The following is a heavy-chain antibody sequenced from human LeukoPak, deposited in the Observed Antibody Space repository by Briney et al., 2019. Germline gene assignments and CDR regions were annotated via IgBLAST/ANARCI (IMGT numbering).Heavy chain of an antibody. Sequence: ASVKVSCKVSGYTLTELSMHWVRQAPGKGLEWMGGFDPEDGETIYAQKLQGRVTMTTDTSTSTAYMELRSLRSDDTAVYYCAREIDSSGDYWGQGTLVTVSS. V-gene: IGHV1-24*01. CDR3: AREIDSSGDY. J-gene: IGHJ4*02. CDR1: GYTLTELS. CDR2: FDPEDGET. D-gene: IGHD3-22*01.